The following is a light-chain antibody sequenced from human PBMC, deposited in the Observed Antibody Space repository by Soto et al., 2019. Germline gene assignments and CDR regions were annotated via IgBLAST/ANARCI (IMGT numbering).Light chain of an antibody. CDR2: DAS. V-gene: IGKV3D-20*01. Sequence: EILMTQSPATMSLSPGERATLSCGASQSVSSSYLAWYQQRPGLAPRLLIYDASKRATGIPNRFRGSGSGTAFTLTISGLEPEDFAVYYCQYYGTSPQTFGQGTKVEIK. CDR3: QYYGTSPQT. CDR1: QSVSSSY. J-gene: IGKJ1*01.